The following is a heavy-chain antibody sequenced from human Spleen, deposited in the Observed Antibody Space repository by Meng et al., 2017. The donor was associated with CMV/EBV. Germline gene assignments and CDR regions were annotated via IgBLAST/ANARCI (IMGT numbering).Heavy chain of an antibody. D-gene: IGHD6-6*01. J-gene: IGHJ4*02. CDR2: INHSGSN. Sequence: LHCAVYGASFSGYYWSWLRQPPGKGLEWIGEINHSGSNNYNQSLKSRVTISVDTSKKQFSLKLSSVTAADTAVYYCARTITPSISSDYWGQGTLVTVSS. CDR3: ARTITPSISSDY. V-gene: IGHV4-34*01. CDR1: GASFSGYY.